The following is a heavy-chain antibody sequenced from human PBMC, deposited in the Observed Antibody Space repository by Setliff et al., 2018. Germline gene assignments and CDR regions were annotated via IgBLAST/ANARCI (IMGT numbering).Heavy chain of an antibody. V-gene: IGHV1-2*06. Sequence: WASVKVSCKASGYTFTGYYMHWVRQAPGQGLEWMGRINPNSGGTNYAQKFQGRVTMTRDTSISTAYMELSRLRSDDTAVYYCAKDGVGAKYYFDYWGQGTLVTVS. J-gene: IGHJ4*02. D-gene: IGHD1-26*01. CDR3: AKDGVGAKYYFDY. CDR1: GYTFTGYY. CDR2: INPNSGGT.